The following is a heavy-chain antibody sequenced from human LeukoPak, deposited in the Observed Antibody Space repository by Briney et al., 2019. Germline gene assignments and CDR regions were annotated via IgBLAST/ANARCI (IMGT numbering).Heavy chain of an antibody. CDR2: IIPIFGTA. CDR1: GGTFISYA. J-gene: IGHJ4*02. D-gene: IGHD3-22*01. V-gene: IGHV1-69*13. Sequence: SVKVSCKASGGTFISYAISWVRQAPGQGLEWMGGIIPIFGTANYAQKFQGRVTITADESTSTAYMELSSLRSEDTAVYYCARDLPSSTYYYDSSGYYSDYWGQGTLVTVSS. CDR3: ARDLPSSTYYYDSSGYYSDY.